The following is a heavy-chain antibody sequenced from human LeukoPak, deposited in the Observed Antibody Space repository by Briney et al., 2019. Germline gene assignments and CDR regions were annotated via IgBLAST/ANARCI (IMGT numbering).Heavy chain of an antibody. V-gene: IGHV3-30*18. CDR1: GFTFNKYG. CDR2: SSDDGSAQ. D-gene: IGHD3-22*01. J-gene: IGHJ1*01. Sequence: GGSLRLSCIASGFTFNKYGMHWVRQAPGKGLEWVAVSSDDGSAQHYADSVRGRFTISRDNSKNTLSLQMNSLRPEDTAMYFCAKDRDPYSSGTWDSWGQGTLVIVSS. CDR3: AKDRDPYSSGTWDS.